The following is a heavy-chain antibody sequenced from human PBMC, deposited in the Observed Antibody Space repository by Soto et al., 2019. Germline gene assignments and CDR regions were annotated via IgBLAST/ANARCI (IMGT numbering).Heavy chain of an antibody. CDR2: IYSGGSA. D-gene: IGHD2-15*01. CDR3: ARGIYSERDQFDY. V-gene: IGHV4-39*01. CDR1: GAYISPGSYY. Sequence: PSETLSLTCTVSGAYISPGSYYWAWIRKPPGQGLEWIGTIYSGGSAYYNPSLNSRVTISVDTSKNQFSLKLGSVTAADTAVYYCARGIYSERDQFDYWGQGTLVTAPQ. J-gene: IGHJ4*02.